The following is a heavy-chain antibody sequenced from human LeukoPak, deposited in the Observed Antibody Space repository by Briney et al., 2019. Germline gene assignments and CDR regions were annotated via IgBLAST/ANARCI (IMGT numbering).Heavy chain of an antibody. CDR2: IYYSGST. J-gene: IGHJ3*02. D-gene: IGHD6-19*01. Sequence: SETLSLTCTVSGGSISTYYWSWIRQPPGKGLEWLGNIYYSGSTNYNPSLKSRVTISVDTSKNQFSLKLSSVTAADTAIYYCARPYSSGWRGAFDIWGQETMVTVSS. CDR1: GGSISTYY. CDR3: ARPYSSGWRGAFDI. V-gene: IGHV4-59*08.